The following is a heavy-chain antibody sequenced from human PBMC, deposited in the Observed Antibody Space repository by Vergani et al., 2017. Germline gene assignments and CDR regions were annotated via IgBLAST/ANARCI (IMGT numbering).Heavy chain of an antibody. CDR2: ISSSSSYI. V-gene: IGHV3-21*01. Sequence: EVQLVESGGGLVKPGGSLRLSCAASGFTFSSYSMNWVRQAPGKGLEWVSSISSSSSYIYYADSVKGRFTISRDNAKNSLYLQMNSLRAEDTAVYYCARGSQYYYDSSGYYVDWGQGTLVTVSS. J-gene: IGHJ4*02. CDR3: ARGSQYYYDSSGYYVD. D-gene: IGHD3-22*01. CDR1: GFTFSSYS.